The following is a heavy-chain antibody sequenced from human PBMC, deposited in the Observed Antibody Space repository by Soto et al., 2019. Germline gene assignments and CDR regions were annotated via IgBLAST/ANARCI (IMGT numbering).Heavy chain of an antibody. Sequence: QITLKESGPTLVKPTQTLTLTCTCSGISVSTSGVAVGWIRQPPGKALEWLALIYWDDDKRYSPSLKSRLAITKDTSKNQVVLTMTNMDPVDTATYYCAHRGYDSSGYLNWFDPWGQGTLVTVSS. D-gene: IGHD3-22*01. CDR1: GISVSTSGVA. CDR2: IYWDDDK. J-gene: IGHJ5*02. CDR3: AHRGYDSSGYLNWFDP. V-gene: IGHV2-5*02.